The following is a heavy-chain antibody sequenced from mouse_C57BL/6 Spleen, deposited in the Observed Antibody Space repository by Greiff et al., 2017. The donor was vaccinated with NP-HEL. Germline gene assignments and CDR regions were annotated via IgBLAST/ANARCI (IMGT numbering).Heavy chain of an antibody. J-gene: IGHJ3*01. V-gene: IGHV10-1*01. CDR1: GFSFNTYA. Sequence: EVKLVESGGGLVQPKGSLKLSCAASGFSFNTYAMNWVRQAPGTGLEWVARIRSKSNNYATYYADSVKDRFTISRDDSESMLYLQMNNLKTEDTAMYYCVRQGDGFAYWGQGTLVTVSA. CDR3: VRQGDGFAY. CDR2: IRSKSNNYAT.